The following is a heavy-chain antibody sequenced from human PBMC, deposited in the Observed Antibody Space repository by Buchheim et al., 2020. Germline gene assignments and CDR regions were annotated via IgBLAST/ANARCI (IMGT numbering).Heavy chain of an antibody. CDR1: GESIRNSLYY. V-gene: IGHV4-39*01. D-gene: IGHD5-12*01. J-gene: IGHJ4*01. CDR3: VRSRGYSGYDHFDY. Sequence: QVQLQESGPGLVKPSETLSLTCSVSGESIRNSLYYWGWIRQPPGKGLEWIGSIYYTESTYYNESLKSRVTISEDTSKNQLSLKLRSVTAADTAVYYCVRSRGYSGYDHFDYWGHGTL. CDR2: IYYTEST.